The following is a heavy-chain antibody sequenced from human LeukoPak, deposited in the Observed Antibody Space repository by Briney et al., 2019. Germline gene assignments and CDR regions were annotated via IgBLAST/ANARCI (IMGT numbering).Heavy chain of an antibody. CDR2: FDPEDGET. V-gene: IGHV1-24*01. Sequence: ASVKVSCKFSVYTRTELSMHWVRQAPGKGLEWMGGFDPEDGETIYAQKFQGRVTMTEDTSTDTAYMELSSLRSEDTAVYYCATDLFMITSADYWGQGTLVTVSS. CDR1: VYTRTELS. CDR3: ATDLFMITSADY. J-gene: IGHJ4*02. D-gene: IGHD3-16*01.